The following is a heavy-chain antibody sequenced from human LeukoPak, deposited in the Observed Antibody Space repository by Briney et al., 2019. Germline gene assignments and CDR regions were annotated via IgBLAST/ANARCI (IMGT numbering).Heavy chain of an antibody. CDR2: IYSGGLT. CDR3: ARDEVTSGGGPES. D-gene: IGHD3-16*01. CDR1: GFAVNTKF. J-gene: IGHJ5*02. Sequence: GGSLRLSCAASGFAVNTKFMHWVRQAPGKGLEWISVIYSGGLTYYADSVEGRLTISRDNSKNTLYLHMNSLRAEDTAVYYCARDEVTSGGGPESWGQGTLVIVSS. V-gene: IGHV3-53*01.